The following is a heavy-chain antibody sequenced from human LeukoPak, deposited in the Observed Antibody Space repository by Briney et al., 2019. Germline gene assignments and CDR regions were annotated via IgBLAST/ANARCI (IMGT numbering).Heavy chain of an antibody. Sequence: GGSLRLPCAASGLTFEDYGMSGVRHAPGKGLEWVSGINWNGGSTVYADSVKGRFTISRDNAKNSLYLQMNSLRAEDTALYYCARAQHPTGTTYDYWGQGTVITVSA. CDR3: ARAQHPTGTTYDY. J-gene: IGHJ4*02. CDR1: GLTFEDYG. D-gene: IGHD1-7*01. V-gene: IGHV3-20*04. CDR2: INWNGGST.